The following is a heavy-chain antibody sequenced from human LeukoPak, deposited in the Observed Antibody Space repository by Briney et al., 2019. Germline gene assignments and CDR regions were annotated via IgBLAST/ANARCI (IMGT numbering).Heavy chain of an antibody. J-gene: IGHJ5*02. CDR2: ISGSGGSK. V-gene: IGHV3-23*01. CDR3: AKDVVTTYDWFDP. CDR1: GFTFSSYA. Sequence: GGSLRLSCAASGFTFSSYAMSLGRQAPGKRLEWGSFISGSGGSKYYTDSVRGRFTTPRDNSKSPLYLQMTGPRAEATAIYFCAKDVVTTYDWFDPWGQGTLVTVSS. D-gene: IGHD2-15*01.